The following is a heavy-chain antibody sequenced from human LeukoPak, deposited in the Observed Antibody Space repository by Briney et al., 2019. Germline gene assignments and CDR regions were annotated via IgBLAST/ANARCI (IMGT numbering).Heavy chain of an antibody. J-gene: IGHJ4*02. CDR2: IYYSGST. CDR1: GGSISSSSYY. Sequence: PSETLSLTCTVSGGSISSSSYYWGWIRQPPGKGLEWIGSIYYSGSTYYNPSLKSRVTISVDTSKNQFSLKLSSVTAADTAVYYCASGHRHPNFDYWGQGTLVTVSS. CDR3: ASGHRHPNFDY. V-gene: IGHV4-39*01.